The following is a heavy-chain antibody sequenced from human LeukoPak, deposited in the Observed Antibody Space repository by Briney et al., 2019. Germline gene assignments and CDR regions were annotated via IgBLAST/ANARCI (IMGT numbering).Heavy chain of an antibody. CDR1: GYTFTNYG. CDR3: ARRCGGDCYAFDS. J-gene: IGHJ4*02. D-gene: IGHD2-21*02. V-gene: IGHV1-18*01. CDR2: ISTHNGNT. Sequence: GASVKVSCKASGYTFTNYGINWVRQAPGQGLEWMGWISTHNGNTHYAQKLQDRVTMTTDTSTSTAYMELRSLRSDDTAVYYCARRCGGDCYAFDSWGQGTLVTVSS.